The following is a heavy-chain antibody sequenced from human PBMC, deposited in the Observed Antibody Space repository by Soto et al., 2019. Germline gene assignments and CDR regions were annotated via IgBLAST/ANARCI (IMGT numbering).Heavy chain of an antibody. CDR1: GDSFTSYW. V-gene: IGHV5-10-1*01. D-gene: IGHD6-13*01. J-gene: IGHJ4*02. Sequence: GESLKVWCKGSGDSFTSYWIGWVRQMPGKGLEWMGRIDPSDSYTNYSPSFQGHVTISADKSISTSYLQWSSLKASDTAMYYCARTSSSWYSSFDYWGQGTLVTVSS. CDR3: ARTSSSWYSSFDY. CDR2: IDPSDSYT.